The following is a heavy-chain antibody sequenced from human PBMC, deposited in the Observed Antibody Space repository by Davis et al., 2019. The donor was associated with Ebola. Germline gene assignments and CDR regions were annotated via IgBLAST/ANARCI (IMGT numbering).Heavy chain of an antibody. CDR3: ARVVAAANSYYYYGMDV. J-gene: IGHJ6*02. CDR1: GYTFTGYY. V-gene: IGHV1-2*02. D-gene: IGHD6-13*01. CDR2: INPNSGGT. Sequence: ASVKVSCKASGYTFTGYYMHWVRQAPGQGLEWMGWINPNSGGTNSAQKLQGRVTMTTDTSTSTAYMELRSLRSDDTAVYYCARVVAAANSYYYYGMDVWGQGTTVTVSS.